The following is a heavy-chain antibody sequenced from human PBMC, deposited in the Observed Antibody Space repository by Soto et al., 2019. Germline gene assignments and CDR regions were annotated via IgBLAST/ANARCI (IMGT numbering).Heavy chain of an antibody. CDR3: AREVMRYYDSSGYSAFDY. V-gene: IGHV4-34*01. CDR2: INHSGST. Sequence: SETLSLTCAVYCGSFSGYNWTWIRQPPGKGLEWIGEINHSGSTNYNPSLKSRVTISVDTSKNQFSLKLSSVTAADTAVYYCAREVMRYYDSSGYSAFDYWGQGTLVTVSS. D-gene: IGHD3-22*01. CDR1: CGSFSGYN. J-gene: IGHJ4*02.